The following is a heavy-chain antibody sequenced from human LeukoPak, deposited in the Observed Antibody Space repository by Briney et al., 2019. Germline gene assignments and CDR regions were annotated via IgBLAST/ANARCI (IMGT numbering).Heavy chain of an antibody. J-gene: IGHJ4*02. CDR2: INPIFGTA. CDR3: ARATVAGTELFDY. V-gene: IGHV1-69*05. D-gene: IGHD6-19*01. Sequence: SVKVSCKASGGTFSSYAISWVRQAPGQGLEWMGRINPIFGTANYAQKFQGRVTITTDESTSTAYMELSSLRSEDTAVYYCARATVAGTELFDYWGQGTLVTVSS. CDR1: GGTFSSYA.